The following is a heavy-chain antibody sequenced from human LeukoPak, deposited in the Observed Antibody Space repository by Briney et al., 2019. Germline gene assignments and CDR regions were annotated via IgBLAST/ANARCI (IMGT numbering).Heavy chain of an antibody. Sequence: SETLSLTCAVYGGSFSGYYWSWIRQPPGKGLEWIGEINHSGSTNYNPSLKSRVTISVDKSKKQFSLKLSSVTAADTAVYYCARRAAGYSYGYGDYNYYYYMDVWGKGTTVTVSS. CDR1: GGSFSGYY. J-gene: IGHJ6*03. D-gene: IGHD5-18*01. CDR3: ARRAAGYSYGYGDYNYYYYMDV. CDR2: INHSGST. V-gene: IGHV4-34*01.